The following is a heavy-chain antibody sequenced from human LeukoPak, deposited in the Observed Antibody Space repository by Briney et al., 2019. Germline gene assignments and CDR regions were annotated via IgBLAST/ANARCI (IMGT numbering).Heavy chain of an antibody. D-gene: IGHD4-17*01. CDR3: ARVVTRDYGDSRGVYYFDY. CDR2: INHSGST. Sequence: SETLSLTCAVYGGSFSGYYWSWIRQPPGKGLEWIGEINHSGSTNYNPSLKSRVTISVDTSKNQFSLKLSSVTAADTAVYYCARVVTRDYGDSRGVYYFDYWGQGTLVTVSS. J-gene: IGHJ4*02. V-gene: IGHV4-34*01. CDR1: GGSFSGYY.